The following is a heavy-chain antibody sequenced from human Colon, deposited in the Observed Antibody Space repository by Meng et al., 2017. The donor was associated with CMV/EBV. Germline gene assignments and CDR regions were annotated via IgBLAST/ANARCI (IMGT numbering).Heavy chain of an antibody. D-gene: IGHD2-2*01. CDR1: GFSLNTYEVG. Sequence: QIPLKESGPTLVKPTQTLTLTCTFSGFSLNTYEVGVGWFRQPPGKAPEWLALIYWDDDKRYRSSLGNRLTLTHDASKNQVVLTMTDMDPVDTATYYCAHKSLPAAFFDYWSQGTLVTVSS. CDR2: IYWDDDK. J-gene: IGHJ4*02. V-gene: IGHV2-5*02. CDR3: AHKSLPAAFFDY.